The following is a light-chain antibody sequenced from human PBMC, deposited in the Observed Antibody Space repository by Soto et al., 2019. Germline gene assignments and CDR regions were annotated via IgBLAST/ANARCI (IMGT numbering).Light chain of an antibody. CDR2: DAS. CDR1: QSVGKY. Sequence: EIVMTQSPATLSLSPGERATLSCRASQSVGKYLVWYQQKPGQAPRLLIYDASNRATGIPARFSGSGSGTDFTLSISRLEPEDFAVYWCQHYGNSPTFGQGTKVDI. J-gene: IGKJ1*01. CDR3: QHYGNSPT. V-gene: IGKV3-20*01.